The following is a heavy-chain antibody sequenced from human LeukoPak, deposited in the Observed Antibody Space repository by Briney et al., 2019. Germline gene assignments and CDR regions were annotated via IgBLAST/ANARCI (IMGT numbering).Heavy chain of an antibody. CDR2: IYYSGST. D-gene: IGHD3-22*01. V-gene: IGHV4-39*01. CDR3: ARRIAIVTMIVVVTDYYFDY. J-gene: IGHJ4*02. Sequence: PSETLSLTCTVSGGSISSSSYYWGWIRQPPGKGLEWIGSIYYSGSTNYNPSLKSRVTISVDTSKNQFSLKLSSVTAADTAVYYCARRIAIVTMIVVVTDYYFDYWGQGTLVTVSS. CDR1: GGSISSSSYY.